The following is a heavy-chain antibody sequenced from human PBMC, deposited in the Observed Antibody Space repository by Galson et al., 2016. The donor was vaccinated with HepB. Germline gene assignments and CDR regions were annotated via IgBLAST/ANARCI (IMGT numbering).Heavy chain of an antibody. CDR1: GFTFDDQS. V-gene: IGHV3-43*01. CDR2: INWDGSAT. Sequence: SLRLSCAASGFTFDDQSMRWVRQAPGKGLEWVSLINWDGSATYYTDSVRGRFTISRDNNKKSLYLQMNSLRTEDTALYYCAKEGWGMSYPEFDSWGQGTLVTVSS. J-gene: IGHJ5*01. CDR3: AKEGWGMSYPEFDS. D-gene: IGHD1-26*01.